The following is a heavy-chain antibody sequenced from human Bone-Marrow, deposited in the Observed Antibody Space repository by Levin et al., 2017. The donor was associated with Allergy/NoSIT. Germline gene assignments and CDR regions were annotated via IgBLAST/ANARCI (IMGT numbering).Heavy chain of an antibody. CDR2: IFYSGNT. Sequence: PSQTLSLTCSVSGGSMINSYWSWLRQPPGQGLEWIGYIFYSGNTNYNPSLKSRVTISIDTSKKQFSLNLRSVTAADTAVYYCARVGIGDVWGKGTTVTVSS. CDR3: ARVGIGDV. CDR1: GGSMINSY. V-gene: IGHV4-59*01. J-gene: IGHJ6*04. D-gene: IGHD2/OR15-2a*01.